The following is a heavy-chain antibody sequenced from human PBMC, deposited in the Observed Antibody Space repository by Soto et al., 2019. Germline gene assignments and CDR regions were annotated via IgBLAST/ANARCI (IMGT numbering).Heavy chain of an antibody. CDR1: GGSISSYY. Sequence: PSETLSLTCTVSGGSISSYYWSWIRQPPGKGLEWIGYIYYSGSTNYNPSLKSRVTISVDTSKNQFSLKLSSVTAADTAVYYCARGRGESYDILTEPRLGYYFDYWGQGTLVTVSS. J-gene: IGHJ4*02. CDR2: IYYSGST. CDR3: ARGRGESYDILTEPRLGYYFDY. V-gene: IGHV4-59*01. D-gene: IGHD3-9*01.